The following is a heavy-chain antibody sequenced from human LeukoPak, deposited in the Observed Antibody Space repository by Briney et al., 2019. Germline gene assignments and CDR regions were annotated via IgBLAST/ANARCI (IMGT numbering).Heavy chain of an antibody. V-gene: IGHV3-23*01. CDR3: AKRVQYGSGSYHFDY. CDR2: ISSGGGST. J-gene: IGHJ4*02. Sequence: GGSLRLSCAASGFTFDDYGMSWVRQAPGKGLEWVSAISSGGGSTFYADSVKGRFTISRDNSKNTLYLQMNSLRPEDTAVYYCAKRVQYGSGSYHFDYWGQGILVTVSS. D-gene: IGHD3-10*01. CDR1: GFTFDDYG.